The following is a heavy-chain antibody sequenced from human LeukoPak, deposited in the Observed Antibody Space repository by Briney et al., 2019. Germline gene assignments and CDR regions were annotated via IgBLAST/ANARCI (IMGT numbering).Heavy chain of an antibody. CDR3: ARDRGDYVYYFDY. D-gene: IGHD4-17*01. Sequence: ASVKVSCKASGYTFTGYYMHWVRQAPGQGLEWMGRINPNSGGTNYAQKFQGGVTMTRDTSISTAYMELSRLRSDDTAVYYCARDRGDYVYYFDYWGQGTLVTVSS. CDR2: INPNSGGT. V-gene: IGHV1-2*06. CDR1: GYTFTGYY. J-gene: IGHJ4*02.